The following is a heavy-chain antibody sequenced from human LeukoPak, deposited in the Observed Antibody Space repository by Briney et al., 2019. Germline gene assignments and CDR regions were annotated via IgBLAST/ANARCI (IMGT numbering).Heavy chain of an antibody. Sequence: PVNVSCKASGGTFSSYAISWVRQAPGQGLEWMGGIIPIFGTANYAQKFQGRVTITADESTSTAYMELSSLRSEDTAVYYCARVGRSHCSGGSCYDYWGQGTLVTVSS. CDR2: IIPIFGTA. CDR1: GGTFSSYA. D-gene: IGHD2-15*01. V-gene: IGHV1-69*13. CDR3: ARVGRSHCSGGSCYDY. J-gene: IGHJ4*02.